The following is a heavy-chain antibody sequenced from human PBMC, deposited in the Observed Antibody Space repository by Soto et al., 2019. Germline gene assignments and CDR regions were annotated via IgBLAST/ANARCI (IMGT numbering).Heavy chain of an antibody. D-gene: IGHD3-10*01. V-gene: IGHV4-34*01. Sequence: SETLSLTCAVYGGSFSGYYWSWIRQPPGKGLEWIGEINHSGSTNYNPSLKSRVTISVDTSKNQFSLKLSSVTAADTAVYYCAREPAYYGSYGFDYWGQGTLVTVSS. CDR1: GGSFSGYY. CDR2: INHSGST. CDR3: AREPAYYGSYGFDY. J-gene: IGHJ4*02.